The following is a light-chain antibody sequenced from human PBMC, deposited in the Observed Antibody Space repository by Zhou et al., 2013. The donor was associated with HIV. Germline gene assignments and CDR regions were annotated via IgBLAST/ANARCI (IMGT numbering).Light chain of an antibody. J-gene: IGKJ4*01. V-gene: IGKV1-5*03. CDR1: QNIGTW. CDR2: QAS. CDR3: QQTYSTLALT. Sequence: DIQLTQSPATLSASIGDRVTITCRASQNIGTWLAWYQQKPGEAPRLLIYQASTLENGVPSRFSGSGSGTDFTLTISSLQPEDFATYYCQQTYSTLALTFGGGTKVAIK.